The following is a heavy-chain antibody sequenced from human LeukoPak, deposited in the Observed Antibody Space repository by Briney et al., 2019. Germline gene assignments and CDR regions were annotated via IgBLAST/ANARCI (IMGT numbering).Heavy chain of an antibody. Sequence: SETLSLTCSVSGVSISSYYWSWVRQPPGKGLEWIGYMYSSGTNNYNSSLKSRATIALDTSQNQFSLKLRSVTAADTAVYYCARDWSDGTGYFIDFWRQGILVAVSS. CDR1: GVSISSYY. V-gene: IGHV4-59*01. D-gene: IGHD3-22*01. CDR2: MYSSGTN. J-gene: IGHJ4*02. CDR3: ARDWSDGTGYFIDF.